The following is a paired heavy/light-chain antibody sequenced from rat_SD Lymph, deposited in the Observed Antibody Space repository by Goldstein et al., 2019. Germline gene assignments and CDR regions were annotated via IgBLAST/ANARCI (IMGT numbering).Heavy chain of an antibody. V-gene: IGHV5-34*01. CDR1: GFTFSNYG. CDR3: ARLRGHYFDY. D-gene: IGHD4-3*01. J-gene: IGHJ2*01. CDR2: ISSSSSYI. Sequence: EVQLVESGGGLVQPGRSLKLSCLASGFTFSNYGMNWIRQAPGKGLEWVASISSSSSYIYYADTVKGRFTISRDNAKNTLYLQMTSLRSEDTALYYCARLRGHYFDYWGQGVMVTVSS.
Light chain of an antibody. Sequence: DTVLTQSPALAVSPGERVSISCRASEGVNSYMHWYQQKPGQQPKLLIYKASNLASGVPARFSGSGSGTDFTLTIDPVEADDTATYFCQQSWNDPWTFGGGTKLELK. CDR2: KAS. CDR1: EGVNSY. J-gene: IGKJ1*01. CDR3: QQSWNDPWT. V-gene: IGKV3S11*01.